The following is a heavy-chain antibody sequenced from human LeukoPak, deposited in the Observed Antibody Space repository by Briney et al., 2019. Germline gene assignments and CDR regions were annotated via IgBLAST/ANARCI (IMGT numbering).Heavy chain of an antibody. Sequence: GGSLRLSCAASGFTFSSYEMNWVRQAPGKGLEWVSYISSSGSTIYYADSVKGRFTISRDNARNSLYLQMNSLRAEDTAVYYCARGANLHSGYLDYWGQGTLVTVSS. J-gene: IGHJ4*02. D-gene: IGHD1-26*01. CDR1: GFTFSSYE. V-gene: IGHV3-48*03. CDR3: ARGANLHSGYLDY. CDR2: ISSSGSTI.